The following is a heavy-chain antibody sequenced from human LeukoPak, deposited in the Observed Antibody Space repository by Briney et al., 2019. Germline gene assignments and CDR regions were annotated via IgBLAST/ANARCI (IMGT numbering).Heavy chain of an antibody. J-gene: IGHJ4*02. CDR3: GRHPSGWIDY. CDR2: ISSSGSTI. Sequence: GGSVRLSCAASGLTFSSYWMSWVRQAPGKGLEWVSYISSSGSTIYYADSVKGRFTVSRDNAKNSLYLQMNSLRAEDTALYYCGRHPSGWIDYWGQGTLVTVSS. CDR1: GLTFSSYW. D-gene: IGHD6-19*01. V-gene: IGHV3-48*04.